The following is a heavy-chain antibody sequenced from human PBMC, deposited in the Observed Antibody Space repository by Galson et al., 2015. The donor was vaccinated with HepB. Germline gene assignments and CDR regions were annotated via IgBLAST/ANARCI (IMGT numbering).Heavy chain of an antibody. CDR1: GFTFRSYT. V-gene: IGHV3-30-3*01. CDR2: ISYDGSSK. J-gene: IGHJ4*02. D-gene: IGHD1-26*01. CDR3: ARVKWSYLDY. Sequence: SLRLSCAASGFTFRSYTMNWVRQAPGKGLEWVASISYDGSSKNYADALKGRFTISRDNSKNTLYLRMNSLRVEDTAVYYCARVKWSYLDYWGQGTLVTVSS.